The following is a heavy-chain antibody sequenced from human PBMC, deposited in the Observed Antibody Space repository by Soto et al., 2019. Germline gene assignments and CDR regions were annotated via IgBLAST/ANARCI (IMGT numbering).Heavy chain of an antibody. D-gene: IGHD3-9*01. CDR2: IIPIFGTA. V-gene: IGHV1-69*13. Sequence: GASVKVSCKASGGTFSSYAISWVRQAPGQGLEWMGGIIPIFGTANYAQKFQGRVTITADESTSTAYMELSSLRSEDTAVYYCARGTNYYDILTGYRPDYYHGMDVWGQGTTVTVSS. CDR1: GGTFSSYA. CDR3: ARGTNYYDILTGYRPDYYHGMDV. J-gene: IGHJ6*02.